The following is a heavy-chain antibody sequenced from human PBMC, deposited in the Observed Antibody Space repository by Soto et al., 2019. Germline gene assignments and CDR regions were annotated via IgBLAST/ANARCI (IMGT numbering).Heavy chain of an antibody. Sequence: QVQLQESGPGLVKPSETLSLTCTVSGGSISSYYWSWIRQPPGKGLEWIGYIYYSGSTNYNPSLKRRVTISVDTSKNQFSLKLSAVTAADTAVYYCARDLRIAAAGTNYYYYGMDVWGQGTTVTVSS. V-gene: IGHV4-59*01. CDR2: IYYSGST. D-gene: IGHD6-13*01. J-gene: IGHJ6*02. CDR3: ARDLRIAAAGTNYYYYGMDV. CDR1: GGSISSYY.